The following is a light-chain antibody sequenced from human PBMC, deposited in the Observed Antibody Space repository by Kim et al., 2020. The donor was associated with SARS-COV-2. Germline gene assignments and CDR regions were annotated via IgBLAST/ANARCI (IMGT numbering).Light chain of an antibody. J-gene: IGLJ1*01. Sequence: GQRVTISCSGSSSNIGSNYVYWYQQRPGTAPKLLIYRNNQRPSGVPDRFSGSKSGTSASLAISGLRSEDEADYYCAAWDDSLSGQVFGTGTKVTV. CDR2: RNN. CDR3: AAWDDSLSGQV. CDR1: SSNIGSNY. V-gene: IGLV1-47*01.